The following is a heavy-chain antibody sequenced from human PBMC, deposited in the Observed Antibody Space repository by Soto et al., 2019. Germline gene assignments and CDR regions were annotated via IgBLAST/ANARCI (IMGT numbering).Heavy chain of an antibody. Sequence: QITLKESGPTLVKPTQTLTLTCTFSGFSLSTSGVGVGWIRQPPGKALEWLALIYWDDDKRYSPSLKSRLTITKDTSKNQVVLTMTNMDPVDTATYYCAHSRLYCTNGVCYMGFDPWGQGTLVTVSS. V-gene: IGHV2-5*02. CDR3: AHSRLYCTNGVCYMGFDP. D-gene: IGHD2-8*01. CDR2: IYWDDDK. J-gene: IGHJ5*02. CDR1: GFSLSTSGVG.